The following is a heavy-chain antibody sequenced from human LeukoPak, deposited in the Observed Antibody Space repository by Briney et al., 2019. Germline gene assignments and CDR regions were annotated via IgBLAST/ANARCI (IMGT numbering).Heavy chain of an antibody. J-gene: IGHJ4*02. D-gene: IGHD6-19*01. CDR3: ARGNGLGSVAVAGFY. CDR1: GGSFSGYY. Sequence: PSETLSLTCAVYGGSFSGYYWSWIRQPPGKGLEWIGEINHSGSTNYNPSLKSRVTISVDTSKNQFSLKLSSVTAADTAVYYCARGNGLGSVAVAGFYWGQGTLVTVSS. V-gene: IGHV4-34*01. CDR2: INHSGST.